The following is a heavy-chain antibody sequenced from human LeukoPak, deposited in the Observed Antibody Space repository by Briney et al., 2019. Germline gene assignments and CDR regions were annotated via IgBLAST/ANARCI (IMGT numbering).Heavy chain of an antibody. D-gene: IGHD3-3*01. J-gene: IGHJ3*02. CDR2: IIPIFGTA. CDR3: ARVRRERVTIFGVVMGHAFDI. Sequence: ASVKVSCKASGGTFSSYAISWVRQAPGQGLEWMGGIIPIFGTANYAQKFQGRVTITADESTSTAYMELSSLRSEDTAVYYCARVRRERVTIFGVVMGHAFDIWGQGTMVTVSS. V-gene: IGHV1-69*13. CDR1: GGTFSSYA.